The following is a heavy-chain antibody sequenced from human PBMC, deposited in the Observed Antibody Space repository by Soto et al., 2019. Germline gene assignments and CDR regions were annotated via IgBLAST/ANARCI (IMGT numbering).Heavy chain of an antibody. CDR1: GGSFSGYY. J-gene: IGHJ3*02. D-gene: IGHD1-1*01. CDR3: ARGLPHSTTGTTFAFDI. CDR2: INLSGST. Sequence: QVQLQQWGAGLLKPSETLSLTCAVYGGSFSGYYWSWIRQPPGKGLEWIGEINLSGSTNYNPSLKSRVTISVDTSKNQFSLKLSSVTAADTAVYYCARGLPHSTTGTTFAFDIWGQGTMVTVSS. V-gene: IGHV4-34*01.